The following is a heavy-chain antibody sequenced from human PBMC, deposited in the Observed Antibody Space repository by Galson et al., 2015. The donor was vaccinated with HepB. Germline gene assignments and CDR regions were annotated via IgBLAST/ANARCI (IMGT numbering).Heavy chain of an antibody. CDR1: GFTFSNYA. J-gene: IGHJ3*02. CDR2: ISYDGSNK. CDR3: ARPLGTGGDYVWFSGFDI. D-gene: IGHD2-21*02. Sequence: SLRLSCADSGFTFSNYAMHWVRQAPGKGLEWVAVISYDGSNKYYADSVKGRFTISRDNSKNTVYLQMNSLRAEDTAVYYRARPLGTGGDYVWFSGFDIWGQGTMVTVSS. V-gene: IGHV3-30-3*01.